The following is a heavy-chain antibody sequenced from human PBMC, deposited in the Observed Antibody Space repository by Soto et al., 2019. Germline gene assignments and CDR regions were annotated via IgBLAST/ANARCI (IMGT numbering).Heavy chain of an antibody. CDR1: GGSIDNVDYY. V-gene: IGHV4-30-4*01. J-gene: IGHJ4*02. CDR3: ARRAASGWYSYFDS. Sequence: PSETLSLTCTVSGGSIDNVDYYWSWVRQPPGKGLEWIGHIYYSGSTYYNPSLKSRLTISVDTSTNQFSLRLTAVTAADTAVYYCARRAASGWYSYFDSWGPGTLVTVSS. CDR2: IYYSGST. D-gene: IGHD6-19*01.